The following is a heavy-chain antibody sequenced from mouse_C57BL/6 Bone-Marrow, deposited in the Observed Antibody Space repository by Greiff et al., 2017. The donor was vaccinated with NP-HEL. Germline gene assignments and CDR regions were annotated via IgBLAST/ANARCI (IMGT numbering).Heavy chain of an antibody. CDR2: IYPSDSET. J-gene: IGHJ4*01. D-gene: IGHD2-1*01. Sequence: QVQLQQPGAELVRPGSSVKLSCKASGYTFTSYWMDWVKQRPGQGLEWIGNIYPSDSETHYNQKFKDKATLTVDKSSSTAYMQLSSLTSEDSAVYYCARHYGNYCWYAMDYWGQGTSVTVSS. CDR1: GYTFTSYW. V-gene: IGHV1-61*01. CDR3: ARHYGNYCWYAMDY.